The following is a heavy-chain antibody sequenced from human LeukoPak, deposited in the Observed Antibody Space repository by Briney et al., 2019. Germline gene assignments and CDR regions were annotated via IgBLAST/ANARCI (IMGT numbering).Heavy chain of an antibody. Sequence: GASVKVSCKAPGYTFTDYYIHWVRQARGQVLEWMSSIDPDSGGTKYGQNFQGRVTMTRDTSINTAYMELSRLRSDHTAVYYCAREYYDSSGIKYAFDIWGQGTMVTVSS. D-gene: IGHD3-22*01. CDR3: AREYYDSSGIKYAFDI. V-gene: IGHV1-2*02. CDR2: IDPDSGGT. J-gene: IGHJ3*02. CDR1: GYTFTDYY.